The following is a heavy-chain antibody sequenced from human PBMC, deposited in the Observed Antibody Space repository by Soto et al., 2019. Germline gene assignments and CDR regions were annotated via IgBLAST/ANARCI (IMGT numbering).Heavy chain of an antibody. V-gene: IGHV4-59*01. CDR2: IYYSGST. D-gene: IGHD3-10*01. CDR1: GGSISSYY. CDR3: ATLPLAYYYGSGTSTHYYYGMDV. J-gene: IGHJ6*02. Sequence: QVQLQESGPGLVKPSETLSLTCTVSGGSISSYYWSWIRQPPGKGLEWIGYIYYSGSTNYNPSLKSRVTISVDTSKNQFSLKLSSVTAADTAVYYCATLPLAYYYGSGTSTHYYYGMDVWGQGTTVTVSS.